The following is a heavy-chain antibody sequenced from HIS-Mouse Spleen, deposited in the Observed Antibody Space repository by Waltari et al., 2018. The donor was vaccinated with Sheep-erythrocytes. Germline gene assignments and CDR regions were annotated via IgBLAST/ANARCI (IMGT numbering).Heavy chain of an antibody. CDR3: ARHKDTAMVHFDY. CDR1: GGSISSSSYY. CDR2: SYYSGST. V-gene: IGHV4-39*01. J-gene: IGHJ4*02. Sequence: QLQLQESGPGLVKPSETLSLTCTVSGGSISSSSYYWGWIRQPPGKGLEWIGSSYYSGSTYYTPSLKSRVTISVDTSKNQFSLKLSSVTAADTAVYYCARHKDTAMVHFDYWGQGTLVTVSS. D-gene: IGHD5-18*01.